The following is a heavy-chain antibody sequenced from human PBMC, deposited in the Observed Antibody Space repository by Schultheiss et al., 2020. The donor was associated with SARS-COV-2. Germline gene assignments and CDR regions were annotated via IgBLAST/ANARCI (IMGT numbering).Heavy chain of an antibody. CDR1: GGSISSYY. V-gene: IGHV4-59*01. CDR3: ASSPPYNWNWSDYYYYYGMDV. CDR2: IYYSGST. Sequence: SETLSLTCAVSGGSISSYYWSWIRQPPGKGLEWIGYIYYSGSTNYNPSLKSRVTISVDTSKNQFSLKLSSVTAADTAVYYCASSPPYNWNWSDYYYYYGMDVWGQGTTVTVSS. D-gene: IGHD1-7*01. J-gene: IGHJ6*02.